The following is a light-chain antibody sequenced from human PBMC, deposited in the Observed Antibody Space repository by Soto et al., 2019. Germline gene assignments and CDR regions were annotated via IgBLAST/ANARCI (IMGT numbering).Light chain of an antibody. CDR1: QSISMW. CDR3: QQYNSYSPT. V-gene: IGKV1-5*03. CDR2: KAS. J-gene: IGKJ1*01. Sequence: DIQMTQSPSTLSASVGDTVTITCRASQSISMWLAWYQQKPGKAPKVLIYKASSLESGVPSRFSGSGSGTEFSLTISSLQPDDFATYYCQQYNSYSPTLGQGTKVDIK.